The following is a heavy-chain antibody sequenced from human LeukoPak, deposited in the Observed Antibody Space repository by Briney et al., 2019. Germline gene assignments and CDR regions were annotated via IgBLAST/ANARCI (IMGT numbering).Heavy chain of an antibody. CDR1: GFTFDDYA. Sequence: GGSLRLSCAASGFTFDDYAMHWVRQAPGKGLEWVSDINDNGGDTYYANSVKGRFTISRDNSKNTLYLQMSNLRAEDTAVYYCAKAYYDRGGFYTDALDMWGQGTMVTVSS. CDR2: INDNGGDT. J-gene: IGHJ3*02. D-gene: IGHD3-22*01. CDR3: AKAYYDRGGFYTDALDM. V-gene: IGHV3-23*01.